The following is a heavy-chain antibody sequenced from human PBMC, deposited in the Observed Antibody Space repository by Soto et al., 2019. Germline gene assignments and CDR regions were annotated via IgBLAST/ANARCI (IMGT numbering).Heavy chain of an antibody. CDR2: IIPIFGTP. CDR1: GGTFSSYE. D-gene: IGHD2-21*02. V-gene: IGHV1-69*06. Sequence: SVKVSCKASGGTFSSYEISWVRQAPGQGLEWMGAIIPIFGTPNYAQKFQGRVTITADKSTSTAYMELSTLRSEDTAVYYCARVPANCGGDCASYWGQGTLVTVSS. J-gene: IGHJ4*02. CDR3: ARVPANCGGDCASY.